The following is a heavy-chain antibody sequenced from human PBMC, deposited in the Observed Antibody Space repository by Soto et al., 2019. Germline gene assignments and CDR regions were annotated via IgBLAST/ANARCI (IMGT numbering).Heavy chain of an antibody. CDR1: GGSFSGYY. CDR3: ARGRCSGGSCYFPSRRGLHANWFDP. Sequence: SETLSLTCAVYGGSFSGYYWSWIRQPPGKGLEWIGEINHSGSTNYNPSLKSRVTISVDTSKNQFSLKLSSVTAADTAVYYCARGRCSGGSCYFPSRRGLHANWFDPWGQGTLVTVSS. D-gene: IGHD2-15*01. J-gene: IGHJ5*02. V-gene: IGHV4-34*01. CDR2: INHSGST.